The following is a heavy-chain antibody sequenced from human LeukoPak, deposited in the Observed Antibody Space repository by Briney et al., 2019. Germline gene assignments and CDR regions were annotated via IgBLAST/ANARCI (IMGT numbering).Heavy chain of an antibody. J-gene: IGHJ4*02. D-gene: IGHD6-6*01. V-gene: IGHV3-7*03. CDR2: IKQDGSEK. CDR1: GFTFSNYW. CDR3: ARDAALEYSSSFDY. Sequence: GGSLRLSCAASGFTFSNYWMTWVRQAPGKGLEWVASIKQDGSEKYYVDSVKGRFTFSRDNAKNSLYLQMDSLRAEDTAVYYCARDAALEYSSSFDYWGQGTLVTVSS.